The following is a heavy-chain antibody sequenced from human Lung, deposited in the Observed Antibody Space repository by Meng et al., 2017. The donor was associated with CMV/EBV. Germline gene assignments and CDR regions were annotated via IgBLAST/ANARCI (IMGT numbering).Heavy chain of an antibody. V-gene: IGHV4-4*02. Sequence: QVTLQGSGPGLGKPSGTLSLTCGVSGVSISSNIRWTWVRQPPGKGLEWIGEIDDSGSTNYNPSLNSRISISLDKSKNHFSLKVNSVTAADTAVYYCARGKQDAWELLAYWGQGALVTVSS. CDR2: IDDSGST. CDR3: ARGKQDAWELLAY. D-gene: IGHD1-26*01. J-gene: IGHJ4*02. CDR1: GVSISSNIR.